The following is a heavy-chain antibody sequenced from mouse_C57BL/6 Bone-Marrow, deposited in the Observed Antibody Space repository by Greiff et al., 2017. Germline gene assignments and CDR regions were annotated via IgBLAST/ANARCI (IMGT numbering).Heavy chain of an antibody. CDR1: GYTFTSYG. CDR2: IYPRSGNT. CDR3: APFDGYYFAY. V-gene: IGHV1-81*01. J-gene: IGHJ3*01. Sequence: LLESGAELARPGASVKLSCKASGYTFTSYGISWVKQRTGQGLEWIGEIYPRSGNTYYNEKFKGKATLTADKSSSTAYMELRSLTSEDSAVYFCAPFDGYYFAYWGQGTLVTVSA. D-gene: IGHD2-3*01.